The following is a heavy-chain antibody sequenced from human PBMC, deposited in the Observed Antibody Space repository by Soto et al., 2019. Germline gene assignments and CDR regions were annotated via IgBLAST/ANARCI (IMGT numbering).Heavy chain of an antibody. CDR2: IIPIFGTA. J-gene: IGHJ5*02. CDR1: GGTFSSYA. V-gene: IGHV1-69*13. CDR3: ARDLSLYSSSSVGWFDP. D-gene: IGHD6-6*01. Sequence: SVKVSCKASGGTFSSYAISWVRQAPGQVLEWMGGIIPIFGTANYAQKFQGRVTITADESTSTAYMELSSLRSEDTAVYYCARDLSLYSSSSVGWFDPWGQGTLVTVSS.